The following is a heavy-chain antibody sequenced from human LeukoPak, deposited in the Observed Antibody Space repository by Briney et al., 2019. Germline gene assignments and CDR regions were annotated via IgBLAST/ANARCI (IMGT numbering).Heavy chain of an antibody. V-gene: IGHV3-30*02. Sequence: PGGSLRLSCAASGFTFSSYGMHWVRQAPGKGLEWVAFIRYDGSNKYYADSVKGRFTISRDNSKNTLYLQMNSLRAEDTAVYYCAKPPPSYYYDSSGYGGWFDPWGQGTLVTVSS. CDR2: IRYDGSNK. J-gene: IGHJ5*02. D-gene: IGHD3-22*01. CDR1: GFTFSSYG. CDR3: AKPPPSYYYDSSGYGGWFDP.